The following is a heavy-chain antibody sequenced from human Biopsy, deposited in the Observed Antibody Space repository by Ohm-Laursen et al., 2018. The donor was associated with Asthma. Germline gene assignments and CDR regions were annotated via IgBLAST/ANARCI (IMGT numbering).Heavy chain of an antibody. J-gene: IGHJ6*02. V-gene: IGHV3-23*01. CDR2: ISSSSGSR. D-gene: IGHD1-20*01. CDR3: AKGRYKWNDGYYGLDV. CDR1: GFRFSDYD. Sequence: GSLRLSCTAPGFRFSDYDMNWVRQAPGKGLEWVATISSSSGSRDYADSVKGRFTISRDNSKDTVYLQMNSLRAEDTAVYYCAKGRYKWNDGYYGLDVWGQGTTVTVS.